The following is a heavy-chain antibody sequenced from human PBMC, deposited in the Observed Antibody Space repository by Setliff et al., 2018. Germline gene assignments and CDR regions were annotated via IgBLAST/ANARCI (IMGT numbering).Heavy chain of an antibody. CDR1: GFTFSSYA. CDR3: AKHGAYNDFLTGYNFYYDMDV. V-gene: IGHV3-23*01. Sequence: PGGSLRLSCAASGFTFSSYAMSWVRQVPGKGLEWVSAISGSGGSTYYADSVKGRFTISRDNSKNTLYLQMNSLRAEDTAVYYCAKHGAYNDFLTGYNFYYDMDVWGQGTTVTVSS. J-gene: IGHJ6*02. D-gene: IGHD3-9*01. CDR2: ISGSGGST.